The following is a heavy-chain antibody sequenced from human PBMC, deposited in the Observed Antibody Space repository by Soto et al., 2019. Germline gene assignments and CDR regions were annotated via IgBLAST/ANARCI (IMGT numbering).Heavy chain of an antibody. Sequence: ASVKVSCKASGYTFTGYYMHWVRQAPGQGLEWMGWINPNSGGTNYAQKFQGRVTMTRDTSISTAYMELSRLRSDDTAVYYCAREVTMVRGVIYWFDPWGQGTMVTVSS. CDR3: AREVTMVRGVIYWFDP. CDR1: GYTFTGYY. CDR2: INPNSGGT. V-gene: IGHV1-2*02. D-gene: IGHD3-10*01. J-gene: IGHJ5*02.